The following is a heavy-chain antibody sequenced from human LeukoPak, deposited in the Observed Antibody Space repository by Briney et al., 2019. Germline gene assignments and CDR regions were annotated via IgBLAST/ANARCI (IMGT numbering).Heavy chain of an antibody. J-gene: IGHJ6*02. D-gene: IGHD6-19*01. Sequence: SETLSLTCAVYGGSFSGYYWSWIRQPPGKGLEWIGEINHSGSTNYNPSLKSRATISVDTSKNQFSLKLSSVTAADTAVYYCARGRSSNGYSSGWYSPYYYYGMDVWGQGTTVTVSS. V-gene: IGHV4-34*01. CDR3: ARGRSSNGYSSGWYSPYYYYGMDV. CDR2: INHSGST. CDR1: GGSFSGYY.